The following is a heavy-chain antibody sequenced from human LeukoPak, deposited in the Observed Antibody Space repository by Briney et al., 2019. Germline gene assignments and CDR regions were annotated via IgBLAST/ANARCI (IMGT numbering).Heavy chain of an antibody. J-gene: IGHJ4*02. D-gene: IGHD1-26*01. V-gene: IGHV4-61*02. Sequence: PSQTPSLTCTVSGGSISSGSYYWSWIRQPAGKGLEWIGRIYTSGSTNYNPSLKSRVTISVDTSKNQFSLKLSSVTAADTAVYYCARDYGSGIFDYWGQGTLVTVSS. CDR3: ARDYGSGIFDY. CDR1: GGSISSGSYY. CDR2: IYTSGST.